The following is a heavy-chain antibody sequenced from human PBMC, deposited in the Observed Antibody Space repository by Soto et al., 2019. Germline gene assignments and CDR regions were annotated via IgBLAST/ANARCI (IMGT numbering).Heavy chain of an antibody. CDR3: ATQEVGGSXXYTFDP. Sequence: SETLSLTCTVSGGSISSSSYYWGWIRQPPGKGLEWIGSIYYSGSTYYNPSLKSRVTISVDTSKNHFSLKLSSVTAADTAVYYCATQEVGGSXXYTFDPWGQGTLVTVSS. CDR1: GGSISSSSYY. V-gene: IGHV4-39*02. D-gene: IGHD1-26*01. J-gene: IGHJ5*02. CDR2: IYYSGST.